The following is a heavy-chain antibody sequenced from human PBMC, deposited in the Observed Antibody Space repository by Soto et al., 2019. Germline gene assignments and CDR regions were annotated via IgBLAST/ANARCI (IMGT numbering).Heavy chain of an antibody. D-gene: IGHD6-13*01. V-gene: IGHV5-51*01. CDR3: ARRLAAAGRENWFDP. J-gene: IGHJ5*02. CDR1: GYSFTSYW. Sequence: GESLKISCKGSGYSFTSYWIGWVRQMPGKGLEWMGIIYPGDSDTRYSPSFQGQVTISADKSISTAYLQWSSLKASDTAMYYCARRLAAAGRENWFDPWGQGTLVTVPQ. CDR2: IYPGDSDT.